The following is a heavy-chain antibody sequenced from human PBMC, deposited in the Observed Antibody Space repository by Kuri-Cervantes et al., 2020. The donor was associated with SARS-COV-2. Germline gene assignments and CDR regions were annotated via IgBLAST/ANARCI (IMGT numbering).Heavy chain of an antibody. J-gene: IGHJ4*02. V-gene: IGHV4-59*12. CDR2: IYHSGST. CDR3: ARVRGHYYDSSGYPDY. CDR1: GGSISSYY. D-gene: IGHD3-22*01. Sequence: SETLSLTCTVSGGSISSYYWSWIRQPPGKGLEWIGEIYHSGSTNYNPSLKSRVTISVDKSKNQFSLKLSSVTAADTAVYYCARVRGHYYDSSGYPDYWGQGTLVTVSS.